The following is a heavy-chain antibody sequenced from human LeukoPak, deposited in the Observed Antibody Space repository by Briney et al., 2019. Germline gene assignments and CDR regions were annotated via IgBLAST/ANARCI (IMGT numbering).Heavy chain of an antibody. J-gene: IGHJ4*02. CDR1: GYTFTTYG. Sequence: RASVKVSCKASGYTFTTYGITWVRQAPGQGLEWMGWISAYNGDTNHAQKLQGRVTMTTDTSTSTAYMELRSLGSDDTAVYYCARALGSGWYFDFWGQGTLVTVSS. D-gene: IGHD6-19*01. CDR3: ARALGSGWYFDF. V-gene: IGHV1-18*01. CDR2: ISAYNGDT.